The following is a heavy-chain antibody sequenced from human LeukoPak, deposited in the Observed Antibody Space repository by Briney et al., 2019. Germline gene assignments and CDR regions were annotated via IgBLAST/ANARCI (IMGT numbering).Heavy chain of an antibody. J-gene: IGHJ5*02. CDR1: GGSISSYY. Sequence: PSETLSLTCTVSGGSISSYYWSWIRQPPGKGLEWIGYIYYSGSTNYNPSLKSRVTISVDTSKNQFSLKLSSVTAADAAVYYCARDKGYSYGTDPWGQGTLVTVSS. V-gene: IGHV4-59*01. CDR3: ARDKGYSYGTDP. D-gene: IGHD5-18*01. CDR2: IYYSGST.